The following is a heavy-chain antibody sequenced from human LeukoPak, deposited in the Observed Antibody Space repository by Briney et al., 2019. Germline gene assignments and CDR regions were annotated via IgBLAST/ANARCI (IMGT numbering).Heavy chain of an antibody. D-gene: IGHD3-22*01. CDR1: GYTFTSYG. J-gene: IGHJ3*02. Sequence: GASVKVSCKASGYTFTSYGISWVRQAPGQGLGWMGWISAYNGNTNYAQKLQGRVTMTTDTSTSTAYMELRSLRSDDTAVYYCARGVRGYYDSSGYNPPYDAFDIWGQGTMVTVSS. CDR3: ARGVRGYYDSSGYNPPYDAFDI. CDR2: ISAYNGNT. V-gene: IGHV1-18*01.